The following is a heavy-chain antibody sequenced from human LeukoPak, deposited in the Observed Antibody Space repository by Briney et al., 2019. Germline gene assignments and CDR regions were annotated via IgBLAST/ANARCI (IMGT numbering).Heavy chain of an antibody. Sequence: PGGCLRLSCAASGFTFSIYAMHWVRQAPGKGLEYSSTISSNGDNTYYADSVKGRFTISRDNSKNTLYLQMGSLRAEDTAVYFCVKGEPPSMTTVTGWYPSFDYWGQGTLVTVSS. J-gene: IGHJ4*02. V-gene: IGHV3-64D*06. CDR2: ISSNGDNT. D-gene: IGHD4-17*01. CDR1: GFTFSIYA. CDR3: VKGEPPSMTTVTGWYPSFDY.